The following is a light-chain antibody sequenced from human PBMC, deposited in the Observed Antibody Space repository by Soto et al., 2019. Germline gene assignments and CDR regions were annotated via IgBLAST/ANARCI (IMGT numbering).Light chain of an antibody. CDR1: QSVSSTS. J-gene: IGKJ5*01. CDR2: GAS. V-gene: IGKV3-20*01. Sequence: GTVYSRPGDRATVSSRASQSVSSTSLAWYHQKPGQPPRLLMYGASNRATGIPDRFSGSGSGTDFTLTISRLEPEDFALYYCQESGCPRITFAQGTRLEI. CDR3: QESGCPRIT.